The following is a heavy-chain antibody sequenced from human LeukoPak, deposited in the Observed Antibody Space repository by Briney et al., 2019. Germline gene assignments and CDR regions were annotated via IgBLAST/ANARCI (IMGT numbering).Heavy chain of an antibody. CDR3: AKGADYVWGSYRYGREEAFDY. J-gene: IGHJ4*02. CDR1: GFTFSSYA. V-gene: IGHV3-23*01. Sequence: GGSLRLSCAASGFTFSSYAMSWVRQAPGKGLEWVSAISGSGGSTYYADSVKGRFTISRDNSKNTLYLQMNSLRAEDTAVYYCAKGADYVWGSYRYGREEAFDYWGQGTLVTVSS. D-gene: IGHD3-16*02. CDR2: ISGSGGST.